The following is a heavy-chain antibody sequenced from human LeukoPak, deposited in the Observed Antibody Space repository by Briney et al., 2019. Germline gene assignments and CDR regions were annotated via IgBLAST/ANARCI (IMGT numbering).Heavy chain of an antibody. D-gene: IGHD2-2*01. J-gene: IGHJ4*02. Sequence: SVKVSCKASGGTFSSYAISWVRQAPGQGLEWMGGIIPIFGTANYAQKFQGRVTITADESTSTAYMELSSLRSEDTAVYYCARGQDIVVVPATLDYWGQGTLVTVSS. CDR2: IIPIFGTA. CDR3: ARGQDIVVVPATLDY. CDR1: GGTFSSYA. V-gene: IGHV1-69*01.